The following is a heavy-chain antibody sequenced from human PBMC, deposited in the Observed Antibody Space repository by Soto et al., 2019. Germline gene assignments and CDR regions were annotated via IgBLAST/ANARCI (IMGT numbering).Heavy chain of an antibody. CDR1: GDSVSSNSAG. D-gene: IGHD1-26*01. J-gene: IGHJ4*01. Sequence: PSETLSLTCAITGDSVSSNSAGWSWVRQSPSRGLEWLGRTYYRSKWYYEYAVSVRGRITINPDTSKNQYSLQLNSATPEDTAVYFCARGEQYSGRIFDYWGQGTLVIVSS. CDR2: TYYRSKWYY. CDR3: ARGEQYSGRIFDY. V-gene: IGHV6-1*01.